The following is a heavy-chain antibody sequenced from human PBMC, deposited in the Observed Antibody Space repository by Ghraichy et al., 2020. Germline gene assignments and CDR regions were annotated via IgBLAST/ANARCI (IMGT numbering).Heavy chain of an antibody. D-gene: IGHD1-26*01. CDR1: GDSVSSNTAA. Sequence: SQTLSLTCAISGDSVSSNTAAWNWIRQSPSRGLEWLGSTYYRSKWYNDSAVSMLERIRINPDTAKNQFSMQLHSVTPEDTAVYYCAREVRELLPLESWGQGTQVTVSS. CDR3: AREVRELLPLES. J-gene: IGHJ4*02. CDR2: TYYRSKWYN. V-gene: IGHV6-1*01.